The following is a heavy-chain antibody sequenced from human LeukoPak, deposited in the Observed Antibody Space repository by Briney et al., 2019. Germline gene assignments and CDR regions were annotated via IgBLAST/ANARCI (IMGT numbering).Heavy chain of an antibody. CDR2: ISSSSSTI. J-gene: IGHJ3*02. Sequence: GGSLRLSCAASGFTFSSYSMNWVRQAPGKGLEWVSYISSSSSTIYYADSVKGRFTISRDNAKNSLYLQMYSLRAEDTAVYYCARGGCCPDSSGWYGVDAFDIWGQGTMVTVSS. V-gene: IGHV3-48*01. CDR1: GFTFSSYS. D-gene: IGHD6-19*01. CDR3: ARGGCCPDSSGWYGVDAFDI.